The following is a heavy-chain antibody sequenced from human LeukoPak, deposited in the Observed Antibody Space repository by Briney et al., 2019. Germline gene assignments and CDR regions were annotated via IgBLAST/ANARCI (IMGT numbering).Heavy chain of an antibody. CDR3: ARSIVVVPAANWFDP. V-gene: IGHV1-2*02. D-gene: IGHD2-2*01. CDR2: INPNSGGT. Sequence: ASVKVSCKASGYTFTGYYMHWVRQAPGQGLEWMGWINPNSGGTNYAQKFQGRVTMTRDTSISTAYMELSRLRSDDTAVYYCARSIVVVPAANWFDPWGQGTLVTVFS. CDR1: GYTFTGYY. J-gene: IGHJ5*02.